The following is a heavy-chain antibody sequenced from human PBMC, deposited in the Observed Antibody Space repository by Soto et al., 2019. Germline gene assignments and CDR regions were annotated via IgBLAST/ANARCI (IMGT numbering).Heavy chain of an antibody. Sequence: AEALGLACTISVGFINSYYWVWIGQAPGKGLEWIGHIYSSGSTNYNPSLKSRVTISVDTSKNRFSLELGSVTAADTAVYFCARSGDSSGYYYVFDYWGQGTMVTVSS. D-gene: IGHD3-22*01. J-gene: IGHJ4*02. CDR2: IYSSGST. V-gene: IGHV4-59*01. CDR1: VGFINSYY. CDR3: ARSGDSSGYYYVFDY.